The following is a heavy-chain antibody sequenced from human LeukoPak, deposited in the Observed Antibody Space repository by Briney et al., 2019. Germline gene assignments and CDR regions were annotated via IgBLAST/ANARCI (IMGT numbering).Heavy chain of an antibody. J-gene: IGHJ4*02. CDR1: GFSLRTSGVG. V-gene: IGHV2-5*01. Sequence: SGPTLVHPTQTLTLTCSFSGFSLRTSGVGVGWIRQPPGKALEWLALIYWNDDKRYSPPLKSRLTISKDTSKNQVVLTMTNMDPVDTATYYCAHRIRIGSYFDYWGQGILVTVSS. CDR2: IYWNDDK. CDR3: AHRIRIGSYFDY. D-gene: IGHD1-26*01.